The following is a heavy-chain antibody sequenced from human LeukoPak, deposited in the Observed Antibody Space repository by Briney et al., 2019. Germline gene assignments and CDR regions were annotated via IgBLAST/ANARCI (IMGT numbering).Heavy chain of an antibody. V-gene: IGHV4-39*01. CDR3: ARSVVAATGWFDP. Sequence: SETLSLTCTVSGGSISSSSYYWGWIRQPPGKGLKWIGSIYYSGSTYYNPSLKSRVTISVDTSKNQFSLKLSSVTAADTAVYYCARSVVAATGWFDPWGQGTLVTVSS. J-gene: IGHJ5*02. CDR2: IYYSGST. D-gene: IGHD2-15*01. CDR1: GGSISSSSYY.